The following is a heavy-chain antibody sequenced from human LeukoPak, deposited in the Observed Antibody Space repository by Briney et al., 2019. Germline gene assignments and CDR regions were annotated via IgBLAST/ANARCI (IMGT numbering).Heavy chain of an antibody. CDR1: GYTFTGYY. CDR3: ARDGRYYDILTGYYNNHFDY. Sequence: ASVKVSCKASGYTFTGYYMHWVRQAPGQGLGWLGWINPNSGGTNYAQKFQGRVTMTRDTSISTAYMELSRLRSDDTAVYYCARDGRYYDILTGYYNNHFDYWGQGTLVTVSS. CDR2: INPNSGGT. J-gene: IGHJ4*02. V-gene: IGHV1-2*02. D-gene: IGHD3-9*01.